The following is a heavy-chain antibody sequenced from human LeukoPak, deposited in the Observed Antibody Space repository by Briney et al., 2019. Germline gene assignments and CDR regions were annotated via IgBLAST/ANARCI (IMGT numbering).Heavy chain of an antibody. CDR3: ARDTPTSGFGEFIFYYYGLDV. Sequence: GGSLRLSCAASGFTVSSNYMSWVRQAPGKGLEWVSVVYSGGTTYFADSVKGRFTISRDDFKNTLYLQMNSLRAEDTAVYYCARDTPTSGFGEFIFYYYGLDVWGQGTTVTVSS. D-gene: IGHD3-10*01. CDR2: VYSGGTT. CDR1: GFTVSSNY. J-gene: IGHJ6*02. V-gene: IGHV3-66*01.